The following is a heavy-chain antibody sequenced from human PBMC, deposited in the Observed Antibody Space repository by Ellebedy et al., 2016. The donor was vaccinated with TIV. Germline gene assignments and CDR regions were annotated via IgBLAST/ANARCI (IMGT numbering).Heavy chain of an antibody. D-gene: IGHD2/OR15-2a*01. J-gene: IGHJ5*02. Sequence: MPGGSLRLSCTVSGYSISSGYFWVWVRQPPGKGLEWIGSIYHSGNTYYNPSLKSRVTISGDTSKNQFSLKLSSVTAADTAVYYCARDGTSTRFDPWGQGTLVTVSS. V-gene: IGHV4-38-2*02. CDR1: GYSISSGYF. CDR2: IYHSGNT. CDR3: ARDGTSTRFDP.